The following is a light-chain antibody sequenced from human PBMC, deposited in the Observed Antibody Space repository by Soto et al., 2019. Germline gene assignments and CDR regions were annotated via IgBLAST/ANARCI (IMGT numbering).Light chain of an antibody. V-gene: IGKV1-17*01. CDR2: AAS. CDR1: QGIRND. CDR3: LQHNSYPIT. J-gene: IGKJ5*01. Sequence: TPSPSSVSASVGDRVTITCRATQGIRNDLXWFXXKXGXXXKXXXYAASSLQSGVPSRFSGSGSGTEFTLTITSLQPEDFATYYCLQHNSYPITFGQGTRLEIK.